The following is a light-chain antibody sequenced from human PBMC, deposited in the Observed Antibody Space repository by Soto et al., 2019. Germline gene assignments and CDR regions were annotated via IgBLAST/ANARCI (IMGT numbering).Light chain of an antibody. V-gene: IGLV3-21*04. CDR1: IIGSKS. J-gene: IGLJ2*01. Sequence: SYELTQPPSVSVAPGKTARITCGGNIIGSKSVHWYQQKPGQAPVLVISYDSDRPSGIPERFSGSNSGNTATLTISRVEAGDEADYYCQVWDSRSDHVVFGGGTQLTVL. CDR3: QVWDSRSDHVV. CDR2: YDS.